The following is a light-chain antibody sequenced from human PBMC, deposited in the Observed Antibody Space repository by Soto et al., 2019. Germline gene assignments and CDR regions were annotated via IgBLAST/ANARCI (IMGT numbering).Light chain of an antibody. CDR3: QQRSKWPPFT. CDR2: DAS. V-gene: IGKV3-11*01. CDR1: QSVNSY. J-gene: IGKJ3*01. Sequence: EIVLTQSPATLSLSPGERAILSCRASQSVNSYLAWYQQKPGQAPRLLIYDASNRATGIPARFSGSGSGTDFTLTISSLDPEDTAVYYCQQRSKWPPFTFGPGTKVDIK.